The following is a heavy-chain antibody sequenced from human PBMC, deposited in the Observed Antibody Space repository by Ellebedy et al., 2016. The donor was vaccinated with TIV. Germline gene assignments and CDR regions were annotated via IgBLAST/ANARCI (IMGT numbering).Heavy chain of an antibody. CDR1: GFAFSRYA. D-gene: IGHD3-22*01. CDR2: ISKNGYKK. Sequence: GGSLRLXCAASGFAFSRYAMHWVRQAPGKGLEWVAVISKNGYKKYHPESVKGRFTISRDNSKNTLYLRMNNLRDEDTALYYCARIGGIVVDISDAFDIWGQGTIVTVSS. V-gene: IGHV3-30*03. J-gene: IGHJ3*02. CDR3: ARIGGIVVDISDAFDI.